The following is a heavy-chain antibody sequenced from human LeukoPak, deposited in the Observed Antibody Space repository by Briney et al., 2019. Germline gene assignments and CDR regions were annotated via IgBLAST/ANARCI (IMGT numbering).Heavy chain of an antibody. CDR1: GYSISSGYY. CDR2: IYHSGSI. CDR3: ARGATIVRGPIDY. Sequence: SETLSLTCAVSGYSISSGYYWGWIRQPPGKGLEWIGSIYHSGSIYYNPSLKSRVTIAVDTPKNQFSLKLNSATAADTAVYYCARGATIVRGPIDYWGQGTLVTVSS. V-gene: IGHV4-38-2*01. D-gene: IGHD3-10*01. J-gene: IGHJ4*02.